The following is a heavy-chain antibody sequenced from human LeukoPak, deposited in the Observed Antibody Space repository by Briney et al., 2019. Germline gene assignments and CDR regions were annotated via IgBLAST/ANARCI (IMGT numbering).Heavy chain of an antibody. CDR1: GYTFANYG. CDR3: ARDGAAAGRTFDY. Sequence: ASVKVSCKASGYTFANYGISWVRQAPGQGLEWVGWISAYNGNTNTAQKLQGRVTMTTDTSTSTAYMELRSLRSDDTALYYCARDGAAAGRTFDYWGQGTLVTVSS. V-gene: IGHV1-18*01. CDR2: ISAYNGNT. J-gene: IGHJ4*02. D-gene: IGHD6-13*01.